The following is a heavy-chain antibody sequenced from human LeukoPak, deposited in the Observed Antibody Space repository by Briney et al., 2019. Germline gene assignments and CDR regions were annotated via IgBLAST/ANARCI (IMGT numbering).Heavy chain of an antibody. CDR3: ARETYDSSGYC. CDR1: GFTVSSNY. D-gene: IGHD3-22*01. J-gene: IGHJ4*02. CDR2: IYGGGST. Sequence: GGSLRLSCSASGFTVSSNYMSWVRQAPGKGLEWVSVIYGGGSTYYADSVKGRFTISRDNSKNTLYLQMDSLRVEDTAVYYCARETYDSSGYCWGQGTLVTVSS. V-gene: IGHV3-53*01.